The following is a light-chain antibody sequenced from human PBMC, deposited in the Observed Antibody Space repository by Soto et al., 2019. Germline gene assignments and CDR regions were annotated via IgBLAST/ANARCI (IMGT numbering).Light chain of an antibody. J-gene: IGLJ1*01. CDR2: EGT. Sequence: QSALTQPASVSGSPGQSIAISCTGTSSDVGTSDLVSWYQQHPGKAPKLMIYEGTKRPSGVSNRFSGSKSANTASLTISGLQPEDEADYYCCSSAGSSLYVFGSGTKVTVL. CDR1: SSDVGTSDL. CDR3: CSSAGSSLYV. V-gene: IGLV2-23*01.